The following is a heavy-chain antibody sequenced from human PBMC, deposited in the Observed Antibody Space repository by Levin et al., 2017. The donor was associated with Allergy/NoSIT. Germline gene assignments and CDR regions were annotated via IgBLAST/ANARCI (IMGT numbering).Heavy chain of an antibody. Sequence: GESLKISCAASGFTFSTYAMSWVRQAPGKGLEWVSGISGSGGITYYADSVKGRFTISRDNSKNTLYLQMNSLRAEDTAAYYCAKGYNYGEYWGQGTLVTVSS. CDR1: GFTFSTYA. V-gene: IGHV3-23*01. D-gene: IGHD5-18*01. J-gene: IGHJ4*02. CDR3: AKGYNYGEY. CDR2: ISGSGGIT.